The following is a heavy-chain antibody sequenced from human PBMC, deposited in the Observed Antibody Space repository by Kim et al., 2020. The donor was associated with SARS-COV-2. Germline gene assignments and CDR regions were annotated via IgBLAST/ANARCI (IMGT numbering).Heavy chain of an antibody. J-gene: IGHJ4*02. D-gene: IGHD2-8*01. V-gene: IGHV3-23*01. CDR3: AKTSTRNGVFDY. Sequence: YADSVKGRFTISRDNSRITLYLPMNSLRAEDTAVYYCAKTSTRNGVFDYWGQGTLVTVSS.